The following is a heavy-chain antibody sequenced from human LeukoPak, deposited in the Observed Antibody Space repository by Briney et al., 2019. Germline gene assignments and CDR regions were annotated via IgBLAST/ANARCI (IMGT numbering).Heavy chain of an antibody. D-gene: IGHD3-10*01. CDR2: IIPILGIA. Sequence: ASVKVSCKASGGTFSSYAISWVRQAPGQGLEWKGRIIPILGIANYAQKFQGRVTITADKSTSTAYMELSSLRSEDTAVYYCARDPSGHNAFDIWGQGTMVTVSS. CDR1: GGTFSSYA. V-gene: IGHV1-69*04. J-gene: IGHJ3*02. CDR3: ARDPSGHNAFDI.